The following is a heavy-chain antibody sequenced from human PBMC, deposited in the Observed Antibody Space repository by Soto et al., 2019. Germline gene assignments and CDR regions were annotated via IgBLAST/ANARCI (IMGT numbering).Heavy chain of an antibody. V-gene: IGHV4-34*01. CDR1: GGSFSGYY. D-gene: IGHD3-3*01. Sequence: SETLSLTCAVYGGSFSGYYWSWIRQPPGKGLEWIGEINHSGSTNYNPSLKSRVTISVDTSKNQFSLKLSSVTAADTAVYYCARVGDFWSGYPYYFDYWGQGTLVTVSS. J-gene: IGHJ4*02. CDR2: INHSGST. CDR3: ARVGDFWSGYPYYFDY.